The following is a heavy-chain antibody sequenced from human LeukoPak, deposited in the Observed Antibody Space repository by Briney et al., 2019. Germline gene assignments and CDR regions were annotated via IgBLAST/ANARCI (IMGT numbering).Heavy chain of an antibody. CDR2: INSSGYTI. J-gene: IGHJ4*02. CDR1: GFTFSDYY. V-gene: IGHV3-11*01. CDR3: ARGPPYGSGKFGPFDY. D-gene: IGHD3-10*01. Sequence: GGSLRLSCAASGFTFSDYYMTWIRQAPGKGLEWVSYINSSGYTIYYSDSVKGRFTISRDNAKNSLYLQMNSLRTEDTAVYYCARGPPYGSGKFGPFDYWGQGTLVTVSS.